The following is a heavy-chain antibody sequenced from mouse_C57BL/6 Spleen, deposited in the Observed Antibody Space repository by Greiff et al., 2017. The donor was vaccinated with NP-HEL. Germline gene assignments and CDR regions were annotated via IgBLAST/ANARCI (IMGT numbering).Heavy chain of an antibody. CDR2: IYPGDGDT. CDR1: GYAFSSSW. CDR3: GRLGGPHFDY. J-gene: IGHJ2*01. Sequence: VKLMESGPELVKPGASVKISCKASGYAFSSSWMNWVKQRPGKGLEWIGRIYPGDGDTNYNGKFKGKATLTADKSSSTAYMQLSSLTSEDSAVYFCGRLGGPHFDYWGQGTTLTVSS. V-gene: IGHV1-82*01.